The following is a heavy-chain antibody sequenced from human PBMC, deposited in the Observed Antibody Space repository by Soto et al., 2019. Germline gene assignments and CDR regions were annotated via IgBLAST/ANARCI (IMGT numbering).Heavy chain of an antibody. Sequence: GASVKVSCKASGYTFTSYDINWVRQATGQGLERMGWMNPNSGNTGYAQKFQGRVTMTRNTSISTAYMELSSLRSEDTAVYYCARLLQYYDFWSGSRYGTDVWGQGTTVTVSS. J-gene: IGHJ6*02. CDR2: MNPNSGNT. D-gene: IGHD3-3*01. V-gene: IGHV1-8*01. CDR3: ARLLQYYDFWSGSRYGTDV. CDR1: GYTFTSYD.